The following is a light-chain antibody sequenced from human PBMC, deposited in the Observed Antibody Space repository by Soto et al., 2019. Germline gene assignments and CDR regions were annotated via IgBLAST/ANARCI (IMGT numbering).Light chain of an antibody. Sequence: DIQMTQSPSTLSASVGDRVTITCRASQSISSWLAWYQQKPGKAPKLLIYKASSLESGVPSRFSSSGSGTEFTLTISSLQPDDFPTYYCHQYNSYPLTFGGGTKVEI. CDR3: HQYNSYPLT. CDR2: KAS. J-gene: IGKJ4*01. V-gene: IGKV1-5*03. CDR1: QSISSW.